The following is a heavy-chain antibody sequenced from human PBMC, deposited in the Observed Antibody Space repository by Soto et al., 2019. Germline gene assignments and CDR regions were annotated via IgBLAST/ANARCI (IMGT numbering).Heavy chain of an antibody. CDR3: AAGRGTRRIDY. J-gene: IGHJ4*02. CDR1: GFTFTSSA. V-gene: IGHV1-58*02. D-gene: IGHD3-16*01. Sequence: GASVKVSCKASGFTFTSSAMQWVRQARRQRLEWIGWIVVGSGNTNYAQKFQERVTITRDMSTSTAYMELSSLRSEDTAVYYCAAGRGTRRIDYWGQGTLVTVSS. CDR2: IVVGSGNT.